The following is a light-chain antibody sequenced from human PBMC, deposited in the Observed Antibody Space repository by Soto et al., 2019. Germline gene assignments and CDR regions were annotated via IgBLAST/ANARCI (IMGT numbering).Light chain of an antibody. CDR2: SNN. CDR3: AAWDNSLNGLYV. CDR1: SSNTGSNT. Sequence: QSVLAQPPSASGTPGQRVTISCSGSSSNTGSNTVNWYQQLPGTAPKLLIYSNNQRPSGVPDRFSGSKSGTSASLAFIWFQSEDEADYYCAAWDNSLNGLYVFGTGTKVTVL. V-gene: IGLV1-44*01. J-gene: IGLJ1*01.